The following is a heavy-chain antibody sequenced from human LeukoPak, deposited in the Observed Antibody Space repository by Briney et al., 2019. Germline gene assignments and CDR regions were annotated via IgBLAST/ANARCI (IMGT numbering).Heavy chain of an antibody. CDR3: ATSTYSIPDY. Sequence: PGRSLILSCAASGFTFSSYAMHWVRQAPGKGLEWVAVISYDGTSKYYADSARGRFTISRDNSKNTLYVQMNSLSAEDTATYYCATSTYSIPDYWGQGTLVTVSS. CDR1: GFTFSSYA. CDR2: ISYDGTSK. J-gene: IGHJ4*02. D-gene: IGHD5-18*01. V-gene: IGHV3-30-3*01.